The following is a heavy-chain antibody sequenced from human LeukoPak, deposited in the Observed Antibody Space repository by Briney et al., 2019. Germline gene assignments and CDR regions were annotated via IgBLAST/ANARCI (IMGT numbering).Heavy chain of an antibody. D-gene: IGHD5-18*01. J-gene: IGHJ3*02. V-gene: IGHV3-7*01. CDR2: IKQDGSEK. CDR1: GFTFSSYW. CDR3: STWIRDAFDI. Sequence: GGSLRLSCAASGFTFSSYWMSWVRQAPGRGLEWVANIKQDGSEKYYVDSVRGRFTISRDNAKNSLYLQMNSLRAEDTAVYYCSTWIRDAFDIWGQGTMVTVSS.